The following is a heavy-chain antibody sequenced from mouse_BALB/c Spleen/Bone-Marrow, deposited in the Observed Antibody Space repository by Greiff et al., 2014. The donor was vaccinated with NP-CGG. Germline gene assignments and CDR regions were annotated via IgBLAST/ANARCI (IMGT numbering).Heavy chain of an antibody. CDR2: INPSNGGP. J-gene: IGHJ3*01. D-gene: IGHD4-1*01. CDR1: GYTFTNYY. V-gene: IGHV1S81*02. Sequence: VQLQQSGAELVKPGASVKLSCKASGYTFTNYYMYWVKQRPGQGLEWIGEINPSNGGPNFNEKFKSKATLTVDKSSSTAYMQLSSLTSEDSAVYYGTRARPGGFAYWGQGTLVTVSA. CDR3: TRARPGGFAY.